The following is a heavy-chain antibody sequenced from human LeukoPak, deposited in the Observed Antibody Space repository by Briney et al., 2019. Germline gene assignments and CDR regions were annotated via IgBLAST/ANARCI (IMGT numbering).Heavy chain of an antibody. CDR2: IYTSGST. CDR3: ARDRGGVDY. V-gene: IGHV4-4*08. D-gene: IGHD2-15*01. CDR1: GESFSGFY. Sequence: SETLSLTCAVYGESFSGFYWSWIRQSPGKGLEWIGRIYTSGSTNYNPSLKSRVTISVDTSKNQFSLKLSSATAADTAVYYCARDRGGVDYWGQGTLVTVSS. J-gene: IGHJ4*02.